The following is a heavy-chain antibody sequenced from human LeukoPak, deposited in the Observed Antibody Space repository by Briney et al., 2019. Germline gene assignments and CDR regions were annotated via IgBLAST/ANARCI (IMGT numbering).Heavy chain of an antibody. Sequence: GRSLRLSCAAAGFTFSEYYMSWVRQAPGKGLEWGSYISSSGSTIYYADSVKGRFTISRDNAKNSLYLQMSSLRAEDTAVYYGARDRLRIFGVVTYMFDYWGQGTLVTVSS. V-gene: IGHV3-11*01. CDR1: GFTFSEYY. CDR2: ISSSGSTI. D-gene: IGHD3-3*01. CDR3: ARDRLRIFGVVTYMFDY. J-gene: IGHJ4*02.